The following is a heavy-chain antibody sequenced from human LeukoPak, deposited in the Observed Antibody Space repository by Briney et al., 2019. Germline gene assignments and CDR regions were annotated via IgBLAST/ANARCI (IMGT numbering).Heavy chain of an antibody. V-gene: IGHV4-34*01. CDR2: INHSGST. CDR3: ARSSSSWFGIGNWFDP. D-gene: IGHD6-13*01. CDR1: GGSFSGYY. J-gene: IGHJ5*02. Sequence: SETLSPTCAVYGGSFSGYYWSWIRQPPGKGLEWIGEINHSGSTNYNPSLKSRVTISVDTSKNQFSLKLSSVTAADTAVYYCARSSSSWFGIGNWFDPWGQGTLVTVSS.